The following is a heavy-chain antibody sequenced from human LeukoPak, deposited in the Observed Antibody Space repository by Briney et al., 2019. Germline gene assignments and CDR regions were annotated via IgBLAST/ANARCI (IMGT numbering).Heavy chain of an antibody. Sequence: ASVKVSCKASVCTFSSYAISGVRQAPGQGLEWMGRIIPILGISNYAQKFQGRVTITADKSTSPAYMELSSLRSEDTAVYYCARVDAAAVDYWGQGTLVTVSS. V-gene: IGHV1-69*04. CDR3: ARVDAAAVDY. CDR1: VCTFSSYA. J-gene: IGHJ4*02. D-gene: IGHD6-13*01. CDR2: IIPILGIS.